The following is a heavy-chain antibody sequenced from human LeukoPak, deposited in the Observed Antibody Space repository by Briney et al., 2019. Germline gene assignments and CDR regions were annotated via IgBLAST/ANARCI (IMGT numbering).Heavy chain of an antibody. Sequence: GGSLRLSCAASGFTFSSYAMSWVRQAPGKGLEWVSAISGSGGSTYYADSVKGRFTISRDNSKNTLYLQMNSLRAEDTAVYYCAREGAHDYGDWGAFDIWGQGTMVTVSS. J-gene: IGHJ3*02. CDR2: ISGSGGST. CDR1: GFTFSSYA. D-gene: IGHD4-17*01. CDR3: AREGAHDYGDWGAFDI. V-gene: IGHV3-23*01.